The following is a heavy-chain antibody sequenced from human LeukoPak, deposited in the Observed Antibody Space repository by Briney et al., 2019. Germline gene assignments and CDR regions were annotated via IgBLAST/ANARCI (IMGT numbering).Heavy chain of an antibody. D-gene: IGHD5-18*01. Sequence: PGGPLRLSCAASGFTFSDYYMRWIRQAPGKGLEWVSYISSSGSTIYYVDSVKGRFTISRDNAKNSLYLQMNSLRAEDTAVYYCATQRGYSYGDAFDIWGQGTMVTVSS. V-gene: IGHV3-11*04. CDR1: GFTFSDYY. CDR3: ATQRGYSYGDAFDI. J-gene: IGHJ3*02. CDR2: ISSSGSTI.